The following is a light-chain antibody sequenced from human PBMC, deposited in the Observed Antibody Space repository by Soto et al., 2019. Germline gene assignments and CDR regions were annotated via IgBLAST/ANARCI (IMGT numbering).Light chain of an antibody. CDR3: SSYTSKDTLV. V-gene: IGLV2-14*03. Sequence: QSVLTQPASVSGSPGQSITISCTGTSSDVGGYDHVSWYQQHPGKAPKLIIYDVSIRPSGASNRFSGSKSGNTASLAVSGLQAEDEADYYCSSYTSKDTLVFGGGTKLTVL. J-gene: IGLJ3*02. CDR1: SSDVGGYDH. CDR2: DVS.